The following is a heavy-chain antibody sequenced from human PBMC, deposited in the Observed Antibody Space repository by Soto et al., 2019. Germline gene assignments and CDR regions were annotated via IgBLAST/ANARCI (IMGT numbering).Heavy chain of an antibody. J-gene: IGHJ4*02. Sequence: QVQLVESGGGVVQPGRSLRLSCAASGFTFSSYAMHWVRQAPGKGLEWVAVISYDGSNKYYADSVKGRFTISRDNSKNTLYLQRNSPRDEDTAVYYCARDRGLATHHTIDYWGQGTLVTVSS. CDR3: ARDRGLATHHTIDY. CDR2: ISYDGSNK. CDR1: GFTFSSYA. V-gene: IGHV3-30-3*01. D-gene: IGHD5-12*01.